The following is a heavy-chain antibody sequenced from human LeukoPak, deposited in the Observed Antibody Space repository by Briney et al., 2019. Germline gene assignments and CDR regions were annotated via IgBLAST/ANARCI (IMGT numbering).Heavy chain of an antibody. V-gene: IGHV1-69*13. J-gene: IGHJ6*02. CDR3: ARGDCSSTSCYADYYYYYGMDV. Sequence: GASVTVSCKASGGTFSSYAISWVRQAPGQGLEWVGGIIPILGTASCAQKFQGRVTITADESTSTAYMELSSLRSEDTAVYYCARGDCSSTSCYADYYYYYGMDVWGQGTTVTVSS. CDR2: IIPILGTA. CDR1: GGTFSSYA. D-gene: IGHD2-2*01.